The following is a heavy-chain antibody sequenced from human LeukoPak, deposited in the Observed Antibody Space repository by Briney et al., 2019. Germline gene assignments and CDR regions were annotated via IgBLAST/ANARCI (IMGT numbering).Heavy chain of an antibody. D-gene: IGHD3-22*01. CDR3: ARANYDRGGYYYYFDY. CDR1: GGTFSSYA. V-gene: IGHV1-18*01. CDR2: ISAYNGIT. J-gene: IGHJ4*02. Sequence: GASVKVSCKASGGTFSSYAITWVRQAPGQGLEWMGWISAYNGITNYARELQGRVTMTTDTSTSTAYMELRSLRSDDTAMYYCARANYDRGGYYYYFDYWGQGTLVTVSS.